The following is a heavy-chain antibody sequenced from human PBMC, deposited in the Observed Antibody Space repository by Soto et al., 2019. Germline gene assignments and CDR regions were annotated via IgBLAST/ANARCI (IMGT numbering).Heavy chain of an antibody. Sequence: GESLKISCKGSGYSFTRYWIGWVRQMPGKGLEWVGIVYPADSDPRYSPSFRGQVTISADKSINTAYLQWSSLKAPDTAMYYCARQYDSSGYTFDYWGQGTLVTVSS. D-gene: IGHD3-22*01. CDR1: GYSFTRYW. CDR2: VYPADSDP. CDR3: ARQYDSSGYTFDY. J-gene: IGHJ4*02. V-gene: IGHV5-51*01.